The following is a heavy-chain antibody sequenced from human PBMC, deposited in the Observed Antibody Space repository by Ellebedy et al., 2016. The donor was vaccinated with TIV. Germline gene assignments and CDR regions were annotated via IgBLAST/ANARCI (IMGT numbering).Heavy chain of an antibody. CDR1: GFTFSRHW. V-gene: IGHV3-7*01. J-gene: IGHJ4*02. Sequence: GESLKISCAASGFTFSRHWMSWVRQGPGKGLEWVANINQDGGEKNYVDSVRGRFTISRDNAKNSLYLQMNSLRAKDTAVYYCSSWKYWGQGALVTVSS. D-gene: IGHD1-1*01. CDR2: INQDGGEK. CDR3: SSWKY.